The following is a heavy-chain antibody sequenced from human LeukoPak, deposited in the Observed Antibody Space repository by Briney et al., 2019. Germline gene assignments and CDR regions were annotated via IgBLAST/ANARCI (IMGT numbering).Heavy chain of an antibody. J-gene: IGHJ5*02. D-gene: IGHD3-3*01. CDR1: GFTFSSYS. CDR2: ISSSSSYI. V-gene: IGHV3-21*01. CDR3: ARDRAIFGGFNWFDP. Sequence: GGSLRLSCAASGFTFSSYSMNWVRQAPGKGLEWVSSISSSSSYIYYADSVKGRFTISRDNAKNSLYLRMNSLRAEDTAVYYCARDRAIFGGFNWFDPWGQGTLVTVSS.